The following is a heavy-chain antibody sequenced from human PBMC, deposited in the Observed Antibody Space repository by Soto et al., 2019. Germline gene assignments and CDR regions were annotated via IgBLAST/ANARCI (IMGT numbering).Heavy chain of an antibody. CDR1: GFTFSSYG. CDR3: ARGYSGYEGTLDY. V-gene: IGHV3-33*01. CDR2: IWYDGSNK. J-gene: IGHJ4*02. Sequence: QVQLVESRGGVVQPGRSLRLSCAASGFTFSSYGMHWVRQAPGKGLEWVAVIWYDGSNKYYADSVKGRFTISRDNSKNTLYLQMNSLRAEDTAVYYCARGYSGYEGTLDYWGQGTLVTVSS. D-gene: IGHD5-12*01.